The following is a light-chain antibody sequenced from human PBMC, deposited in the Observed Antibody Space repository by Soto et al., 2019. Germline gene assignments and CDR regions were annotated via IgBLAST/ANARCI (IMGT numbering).Light chain of an antibody. CDR2: EVS. Sequence: QSVLTQPASVSGSPGQSITISCTGTSSDVGGYNYVSWYPQHPGKAPKLMIYEVSNRPSRVSNRFSGPKSGNTASLTISGLQAEDEADYYCSSYTRSSTSYVFGTGTKVTVL. CDR1: SSDVGGYNY. J-gene: IGLJ1*01. CDR3: SSYTRSSTSYV. V-gene: IGLV2-14*01.